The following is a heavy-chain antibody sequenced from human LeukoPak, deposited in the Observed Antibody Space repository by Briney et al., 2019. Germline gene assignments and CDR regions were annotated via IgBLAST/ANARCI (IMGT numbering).Heavy chain of an antibody. D-gene: IGHD3-22*01. CDR3: AKAGVVSMIVVVDIDY. Sequence: GGSLRLSCAASGFTFSSYTMNWVRQAPGKGLEWVSGISSRGGSTYYADSVEGRFTISRDNSKNTLYLQMNSLRAEDTALYYCAKAGVVSMIVVVDIDYWGQGTLVTVSS. V-gene: IGHV3-23*01. J-gene: IGHJ4*02. CDR1: GFTFSSYT. CDR2: ISSRGGST.